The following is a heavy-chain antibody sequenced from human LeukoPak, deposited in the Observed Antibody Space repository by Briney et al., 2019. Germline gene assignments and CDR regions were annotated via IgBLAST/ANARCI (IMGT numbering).Heavy chain of an antibody. CDR1: GYTFTSYG. D-gene: IGHD3-22*01. CDR2: ISAYNGNT. V-gene: IGHV1-18*01. CDR3: ARGGFRGYYDSSGFPDY. Sequence: ASVKVSCKASGYTFTSYGISWVRQAPGQGLEWMGWISAYNGNTNYAQKLQGRVTITRNTSISTAYMELSSLRSEDTAVYYCARGGFRGYYDSSGFPDYWGQGTLVTVSS. J-gene: IGHJ4*02.